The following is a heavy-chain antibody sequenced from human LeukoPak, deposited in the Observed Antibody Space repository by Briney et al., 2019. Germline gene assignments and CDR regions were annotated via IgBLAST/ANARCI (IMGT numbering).Heavy chain of an antibody. CDR2: ISGYNGNT. J-gene: IGHJ4*02. CDR1: GYNFNIHG. CDR3: ARGRSPVDY. V-gene: IGHV1-18*01. Sequence: ASVKVSCKTSGYNFNIHGISWVRQAPGQGLEWMGWISGYNGNTNYAQKLQGRVTMTTDTSTSTAYMELRSLRSDDTAVYYCARGRSPVDYWGQGTLVTVSS.